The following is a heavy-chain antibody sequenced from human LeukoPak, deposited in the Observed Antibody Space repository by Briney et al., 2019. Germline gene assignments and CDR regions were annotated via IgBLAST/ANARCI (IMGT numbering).Heavy chain of an antibody. Sequence: PSQTLSLTCAVSGGSISSGGYSWSWIRQPPGKGLEWIGYIYYSGSTYYNPSLKSRVTISVDTSKNQFSLKLSSVTAADTAVYYCARAAARLSATTAKAGTFDYWGQGTLVTVSS. D-gene: IGHD6-13*01. CDR2: IYYSGST. CDR1: GGSISSGGYS. J-gene: IGHJ4*02. V-gene: IGHV4-30-4*07. CDR3: ARAAARLSATTAKAGTFDY.